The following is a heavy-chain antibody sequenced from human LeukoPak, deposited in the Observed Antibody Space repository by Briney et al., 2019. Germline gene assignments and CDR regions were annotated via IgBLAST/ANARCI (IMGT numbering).Heavy chain of an antibody. D-gene: IGHD2-21*02. V-gene: IGHV3-11*06. J-gene: IGHJ4*02. CDR2: MSSSGTYT. CDR1: GFTFNDYY. CDR3: ATSGSYGDCYN. Sequence: GGSLTLSLAASGFTFNDYYISWIRQAPGKGLEWVSYMSSSGTYTNYADSVKGRFTISRDNAKNSLFLQMTSLRAEDTAVYYCATSGSYGDCYNWGQGTLVTVSS.